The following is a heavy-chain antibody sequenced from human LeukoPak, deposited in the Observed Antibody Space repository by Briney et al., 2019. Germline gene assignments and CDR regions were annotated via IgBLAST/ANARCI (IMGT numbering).Heavy chain of an antibody. CDR3: ARGVVVIPEAGDY. D-gene: IGHD3-22*01. CDR1: GFTFDDYA. V-gene: IGHV3-9*01. CDR2: ISWNSGSI. Sequence: PGGSLRLSCAASGFTFDDYAMHWVRQAPGKGLEWVSGISWNSGSIVYAGSVRGRFTISRDNAKTSLYLQMNSLRAEDAAVYYCARGVVVIPEAGDYWGQGTLVTVSS. J-gene: IGHJ4*02.